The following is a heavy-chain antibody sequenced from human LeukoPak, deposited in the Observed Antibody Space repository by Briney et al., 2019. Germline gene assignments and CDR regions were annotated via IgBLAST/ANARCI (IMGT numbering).Heavy chain of an antibody. CDR1: GFLFRTYW. Sequence: GSLRLSCAASGFLFRTYWMTWVRQAPGKGLEWVANIKTDGSEQHYLDSVKGRFHISRDNANNSLSLQMNSLRAEDTAVYYCARGANPDDFWGQGTLVTVSS. CDR2: IKTDGSEQ. J-gene: IGHJ4*02. CDR3: ARGANPDDF. V-gene: IGHV3-7*01.